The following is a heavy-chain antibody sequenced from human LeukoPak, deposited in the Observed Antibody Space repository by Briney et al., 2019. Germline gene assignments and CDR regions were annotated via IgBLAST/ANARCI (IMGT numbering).Heavy chain of an antibody. CDR2: ISSSSSYI. CDR3: AKDGLLWFGEFVS. CDR1: GFTFSSYS. Sequence: PGGSLRLSCAASGFTFSSYSMNWVRQAPGKGLEWVSSISSSSSYIYYADSVKGRFTISRDNSKNTLYLQMNSLRAEDTAVYYCAKDGLLWFGEFVSWGQGTLVTVSS. J-gene: IGHJ4*02. D-gene: IGHD3-10*01. V-gene: IGHV3-21*04.